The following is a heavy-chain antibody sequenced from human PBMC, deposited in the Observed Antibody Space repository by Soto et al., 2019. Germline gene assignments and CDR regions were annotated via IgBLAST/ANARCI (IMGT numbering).Heavy chain of an antibody. V-gene: IGHV4-31*03. CDR1: GGSITSAGSF. Sequence: KTSETLSLTCTVSGGSITSAGSFWRWIRQHPGKGPEWIAFIGYSGATSYNPSLASRVTISVDTSKSQFSLNLRSVNAADTAVYYCARGGASSKWFAPWGQGTLVTVSS. D-gene: IGHD2-15*01. J-gene: IGHJ5*02. CDR2: IGYSGAT. CDR3: ARGGASSKWFAP.